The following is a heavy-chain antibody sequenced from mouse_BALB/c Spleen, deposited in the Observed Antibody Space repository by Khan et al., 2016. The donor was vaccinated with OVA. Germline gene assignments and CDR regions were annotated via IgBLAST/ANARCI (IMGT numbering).Heavy chain of an antibody. CDR3: ARLYYSWFAY. D-gene: IGHD2-1*01. V-gene: IGHV1S81*02. CDR2: INPSNGRT. J-gene: IGHJ3*01. CDR1: GYTFTTYW. Sequence: QVQLQPPGAELVKPGASVKLSCKASGYTFTTYWMHWVKQRPGQGLEWIGEINPSNGRTNYNEKFKSKATLTVDKSSSTAYMQLSSLTSEDSAVYYCARLYYSWFAYWGQGTLVTVST.